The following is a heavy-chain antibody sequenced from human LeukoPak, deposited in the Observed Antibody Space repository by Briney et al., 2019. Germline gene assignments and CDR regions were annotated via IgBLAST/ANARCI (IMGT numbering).Heavy chain of an antibody. CDR3: AKTRLYCSGTSCYAHPNYLDH. CDR1: GFTFSSYT. V-gene: IGHV3-23*01. CDR2: ITGSGGST. J-gene: IGHJ4*02. D-gene: IGHD2-2*01. Sequence: GGSLRLSCAASGFTFSSYTMSWVRQAPGKGLEWVSVITGSGGSTNYADSVKGRFTISRDISKNTLYPQMNSLRAEDTAVYYCAKTRLYCSGTSCYAHPNYLDHWGRGTLVTVSS.